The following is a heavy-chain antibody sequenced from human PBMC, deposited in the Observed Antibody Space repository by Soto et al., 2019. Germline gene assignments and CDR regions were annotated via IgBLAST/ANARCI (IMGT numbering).Heavy chain of an antibody. V-gene: IGHV4-34*01. J-gene: IGHJ6*02. D-gene: IGHD6-6*01. CDR1: GGSFSGYY. CDR2: INHSGST. Sequence: SETLSLTCAVYGGSFSGYYWSWIRQPPGKGLEWIGEINHSGSTNYNPSLKSRVTISVDTSKNQFSLKLSSVTAADTAVYYCARGRGRVAARPSPYYYGMDVWGQGTTVTVSS. CDR3: ARGRGRVAARPSPYYYGMDV.